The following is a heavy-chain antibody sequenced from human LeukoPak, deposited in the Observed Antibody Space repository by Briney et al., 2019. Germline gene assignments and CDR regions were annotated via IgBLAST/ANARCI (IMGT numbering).Heavy chain of an antibody. J-gene: IGHJ3*02. D-gene: IGHD5-12*01. V-gene: IGHV3-30*02. CDR1: GFIFSNYG. CDR2: IGFDGNSK. Sequence: PGGSLRLSCAASGFIFSNYGMHWVRQAPGKGLEWVTFIGFDGNSKYYTDSVKGRFTISRDNGKNSVYLQMNSLRAEDTAVYYCARDSGYNAFDIWGQGTMVTVSS. CDR3: ARDSGYNAFDI.